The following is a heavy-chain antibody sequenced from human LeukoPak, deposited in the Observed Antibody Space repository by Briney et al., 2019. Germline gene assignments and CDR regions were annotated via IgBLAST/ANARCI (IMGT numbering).Heavy chain of an antibody. Sequence: GESLKISCKDSGYSFTSYWIGWVRQMPGKGLEWMGIIYPGDSDTRYSPSFQGQVTVSADKSISTAYLQWSSLKASDTAMYYCARRWYSSSWYNFDYWGQGTLVTVSS. CDR3: ARRWYSSSWYNFDY. CDR1: GYSFTSYW. D-gene: IGHD6-13*01. CDR2: IYPGDSDT. J-gene: IGHJ4*02. V-gene: IGHV5-51*01.